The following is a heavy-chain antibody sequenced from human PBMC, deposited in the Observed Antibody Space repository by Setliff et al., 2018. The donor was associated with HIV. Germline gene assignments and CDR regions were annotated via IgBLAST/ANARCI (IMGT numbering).Heavy chain of an antibody. CDR2: IYTSRGT. D-gene: IGHD3-3*01. J-gene: IGHJ3*02. V-gene: IGHV4-4*07. Sequence: SETLSLTCSVSGGSISSYYWSWIRQPAGKGLEWIGRIYTSRGTNYNHSLRTRVIISVDTSNQFSLRLSSVTAADTAVYYCARHSDFWSEDAFDIWAQGTVVTVSS. CDR1: GGSISSYY. CDR3: ARHSDFWSEDAFDI.